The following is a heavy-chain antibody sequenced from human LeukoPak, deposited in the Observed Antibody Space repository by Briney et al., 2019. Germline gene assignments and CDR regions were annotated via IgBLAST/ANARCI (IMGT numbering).Heavy chain of an antibody. V-gene: IGHV4-39*01. D-gene: IGHD2/OR15-2a*01. Sequence: SETLSYTCSVSGGSITTSSYYWGWIRQPPGKGLEWIGIIYYSGSTYYNPSLKGRVTISVDTSKNQFSLKLSSVTAADTAVYYCARAFRAQYFDLWGRGTRVSVSS. J-gene: IGHJ2*01. CDR2: IYYSGST. CDR1: GGSITTSSYY. CDR3: ARAFRAQYFDL.